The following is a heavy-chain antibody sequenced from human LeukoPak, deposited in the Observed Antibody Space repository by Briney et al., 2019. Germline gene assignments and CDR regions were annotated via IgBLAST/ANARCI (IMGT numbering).Heavy chain of an antibody. V-gene: IGHV1-18*01. CDR1: GYTFTSYG. J-gene: IGHJ4*02. CDR2: ISAYNGNT. Sequence: ASVKVSCKASGYTFTSYGISWVRQAPGQGIEWMGWISAYNGNTNYAQKLQGRVAMTTDTSTSTAYMGLRSLRSDDTAVYYCARDVRRGGSFDYWGQGTLVTVSS. D-gene: IGHD3-10*01. CDR3: ARDVRRGGSFDY.